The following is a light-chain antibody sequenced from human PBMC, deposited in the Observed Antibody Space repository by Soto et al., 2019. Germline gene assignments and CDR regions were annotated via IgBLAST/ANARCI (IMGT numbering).Light chain of an antibody. V-gene: IGKV3-20*01. J-gene: IGKJ1*01. CDR2: GAS. CDR1: QSVSSSY. CDR3: QQYGSSGT. Sequence: EIVLTQSPATLSLSPGERATLSCWASQSVSSSYLAWYQQKPGQAPRLLIYGASSRATGIPDRFSGSGSGTDFTLTISRLEPEDFAVYYCQQYGSSGTFGQGTKVDIK.